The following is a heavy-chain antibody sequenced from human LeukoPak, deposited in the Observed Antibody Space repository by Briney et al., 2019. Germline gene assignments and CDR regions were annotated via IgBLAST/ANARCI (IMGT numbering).Heavy chain of an antibody. V-gene: IGHV3-30*01. CDR1: GFTFSSYA. Sequence: PGGSLRLSCAASGFTFSSYAMHWVRQAPGKGLEWVAVISYDGSNKYYADSVKGRFTISRDNSKNTLYLQMNSLRAEDTAVYYCAEGRGYYYMDVWGKGTTVTVSS. J-gene: IGHJ6*03. CDR2: ISYDGSNK. CDR3: AEGRGYYYMDV. D-gene: IGHD3-10*01.